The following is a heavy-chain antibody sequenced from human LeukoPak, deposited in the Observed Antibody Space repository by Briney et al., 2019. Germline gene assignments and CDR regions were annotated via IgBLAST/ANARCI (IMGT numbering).Heavy chain of an antibody. D-gene: IGHD5-24*01. Sequence: PGGSLRLSCAASGFTFSSYSMNWVRQAPGKGLEWVSSISSSSSYIYYADSVKGRFTVSRDNAKNSLYLQMNSLRAEDTAVYYCARGTVEMATIGYWGQGTLVTVSS. CDR3: ARGTVEMATIGY. J-gene: IGHJ4*02. CDR1: GFTFSSYS. V-gene: IGHV3-21*01. CDR2: ISSSSSYI.